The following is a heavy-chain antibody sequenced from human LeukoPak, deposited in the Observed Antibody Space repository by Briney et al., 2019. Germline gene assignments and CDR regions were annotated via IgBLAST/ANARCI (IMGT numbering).Heavy chain of an antibody. Sequence: GGSLRLSCSASGFTFSNYALHWVRQAPGKGLEYVSAITSNGDTTYYADSVKGRFTISRDNSKNTLYLQMSSLRSEDTAVYYCAISGLWFGELPDFDYWGQGTLVTVSS. CDR2: ITSNGDTT. J-gene: IGHJ4*02. V-gene: IGHV3-64D*06. D-gene: IGHD3-10*01. CDR1: GFTFSNYA. CDR3: AISGLWFGELPDFDY.